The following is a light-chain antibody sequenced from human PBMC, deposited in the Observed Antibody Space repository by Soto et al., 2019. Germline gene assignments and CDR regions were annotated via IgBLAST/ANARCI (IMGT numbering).Light chain of an antibody. Sequence: QSVLTQPPSVSAAPGQKVTISCSGSSANIGSNYVSWYQHLPGTAPKLVIYDSDKRPSKIPDRCAGSKSGTSATLDITGLHTGDEADYYGGAWDGILSVVLVGGGTKVTVL. CDR2: DSD. V-gene: IGLV1-51*01. CDR1: SANIGSNY. J-gene: IGLJ2*01. CDR3: GAWDGILSVVL.